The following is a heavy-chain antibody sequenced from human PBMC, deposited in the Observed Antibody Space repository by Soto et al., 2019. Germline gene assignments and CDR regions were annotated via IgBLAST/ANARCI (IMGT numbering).Heavy chain of an antibody. CDR1: GDTFSSYA. Sequence: SVKVSCKASGDTFSSYAISWVRQAPGKGLEWMGKIIPTFGRTNYAQKFQGRVTITADESTSTAYMELSSLRSEDTAVYYGARNSCGGDCSSDSWGQGTLVTVSS. CDR2: IIPTFGRT. CDR3: ARNSCGGDCSSDS. V-gene: IGHV1-69*13. D-gene: IGHD2-21*02. J-gene: IGHJ4*02.